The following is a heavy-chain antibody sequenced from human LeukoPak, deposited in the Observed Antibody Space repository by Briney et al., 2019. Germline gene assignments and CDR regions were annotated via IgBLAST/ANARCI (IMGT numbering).Heavy chain of an antibody. CDR2: INPNSGGT. V-gene: IGHV1-2*02. CDR3: AGDQEVEAVVVPAARGGFDP. D-gene: IGHD2-2*01. Sequence: ASVRVSCKASGYTFTGYYMHWVRQAPGQGLEWMGWINPNSGGTNYAQKFQGRVTMTRDTSISTAYMELSRLRSDDTAVYYCAGDQEVEAVVVPAARGGFDPWGQGTLVTVSS. CDR1: GYTFTGYY. J-gene: IGHJ5*02.